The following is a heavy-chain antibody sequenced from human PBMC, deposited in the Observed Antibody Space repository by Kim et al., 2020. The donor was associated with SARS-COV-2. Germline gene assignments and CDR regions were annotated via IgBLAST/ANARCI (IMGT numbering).Heavy chain of an antibody. Sequence: SETLSLTCAVYGGSFSANIWSWIRQTPGKGLQWIGEIDYRGNTNYHPSLKSRVTLSVDTSKNQFSLELYPATAADTGIYYCAKSWTSAATGHSSGFENWG. V-gene: IGHV4-34*01. CDR3: AKSWTSAATGHSSGFEN. D-gene: IGHD2-8*02. J-gene: IGHJ1*01. CDR1: GGSFSANI. CDR2: IDYRGNT.